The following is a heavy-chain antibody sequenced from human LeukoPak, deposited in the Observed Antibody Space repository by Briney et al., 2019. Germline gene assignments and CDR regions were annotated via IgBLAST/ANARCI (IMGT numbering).Heavy chain of an antibody. CDR1: GGTFSSYA. J-gene: IGHJ6*02. V-gene: IGHV1-69*13. Sequence: SVKVSCKASGGTFSSYAMHWVRQAPGQGLEWMGGIIPIFGTANYAQKFQGRVTITADESTSTAYMELSSLRSEDTAVYYCARVWRYYYGSGSYWSPYYYYGMDVWGQGTTVTVSS. CDR3: ARVWRYYYGSGSYWSPYYYYGMDV. D-gene: IGHD3-10*01. CDR2: IIPIFGTA.